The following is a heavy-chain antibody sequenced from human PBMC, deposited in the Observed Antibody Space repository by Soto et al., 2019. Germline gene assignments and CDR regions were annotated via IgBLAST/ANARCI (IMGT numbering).Heavy chain of an antibody. CDR1: GGAISNHY. Sequence: QLQLQESGPGLVKPSETLSLTCTVSGGAISNHYWSWIRQPPGKGLEWIGYIYYNGNTNYNPSLNSRVTMSVDTSKNQISLTFSSVTAADTVVYYCTRANWYSEYWGQGTLVTVSS. CDR3: TRANWYSEY. D-gene: IGHD7-27*01. CDR2: IYYNGNT. V-gene: IGHV4-59*11. J-gene: IGHJ4*02.